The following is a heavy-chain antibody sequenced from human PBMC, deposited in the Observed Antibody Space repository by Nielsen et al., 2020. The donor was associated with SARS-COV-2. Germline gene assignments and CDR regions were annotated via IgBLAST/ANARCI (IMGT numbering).Heavy chain of an antibody. J-gene: IGHJ3*02. CDR2: IYHSGRT. CDR3: ARGGRITFGGADDTFDI. CDR1: GGSISSGGYS. V-gene: IGHV4-30-2*01. Sequence: SETLSLTCAVSGGSISSGGYSWSWIRQPPGKGLEWIGYIYHSGRTYYNPSLKSRVTISVDRSKNQFSLKLSSVTAADTAVYYCARGGRITFGGADDTFDIWGQGTMVTVSS. D-gene: IGHD3-16*01.